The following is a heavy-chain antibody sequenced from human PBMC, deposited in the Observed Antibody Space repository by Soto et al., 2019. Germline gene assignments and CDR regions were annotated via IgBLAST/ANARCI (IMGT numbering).Heavy chain of an antibody. D-gene: IGHD4-4*01. CDR2: MNPNSGNT. CDR1: GYTFTSYD. V-gene: IGHV1-8*01. Sequence: ASVKVSCKASGYTFTSYDINWVRQATGQGLEWMGWMNPNSGNTGYAQKFQGRVTMTRNTSISTAYMELSSLRSEDTAVYYCARDLGGDYSNSSPTDYYYYYYMDVWGKGTTVTVSS. J-gene: IGHJ6*03. CDR3: ARDLGGDYSNSSPTDYYYYYYMDV.